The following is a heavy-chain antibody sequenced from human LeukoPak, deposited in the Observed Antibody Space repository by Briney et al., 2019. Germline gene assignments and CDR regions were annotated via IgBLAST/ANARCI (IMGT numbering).Heavy chain of an antibody. CDR3: ARGGEVGGTGSRFDY. CDR1: GGSISRYY. J-gene: IGHJ4*02. D-gene: IGHD1-26*01. V-gene: IGHV4-4*07. Sequence: SETLSLTCNVSGGSISRYYWSWIRQPAGKGLEWIGRVYTGGSTNYNPSLKSRVTMSVETSKSQFSLKLSSVTAADTTIYYCARGGEVGGTGSRFDYWGQGTLVTVSS. CDR2: VYTGGST.